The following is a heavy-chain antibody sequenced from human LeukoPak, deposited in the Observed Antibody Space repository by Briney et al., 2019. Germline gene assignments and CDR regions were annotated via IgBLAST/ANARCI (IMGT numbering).Heavy chain of an antibody. J-gene: IGHJ3*02. CDR3: ARVRRQERRNPFDI. D-gene: IGHD1-14*01. V-gene: IGHV4-61*03. CDR1: GASVNIGNYY. Sequence: SETLCLTCTASGASVNIGNYYWTWIRQPPGKGLEWLGYISHIGSTNYNPSLKSRVTISIDTYKNHFSLKLGSLTAADTAVYYCARVRRQERRNPFDIWGQGTMVTVSS. CDR2: ISHIGST.